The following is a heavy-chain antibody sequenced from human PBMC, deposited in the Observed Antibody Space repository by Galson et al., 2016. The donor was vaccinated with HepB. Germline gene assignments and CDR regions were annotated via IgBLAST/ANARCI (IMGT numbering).Heavy chain of an antibody. CDR3: ARLIASPWNDYYYYGMDV. D-gene: IGHD3-16*01. CDR1: GFIFRSYA. J-gene: IGHJ6*04. V-gene: IGHV3-30-3*01. Sequence: SLRLSCADSGFIFRSYAMNWVRQAPGKGLEWLAVISNDGSNKYYADSVKGRSTISRDNSKNTLYLQMNSLRAEDTAVYYCARLIASPWNDYYYYGMDVWGKGTTDTVSS. CDR2: ISNDGSNK.